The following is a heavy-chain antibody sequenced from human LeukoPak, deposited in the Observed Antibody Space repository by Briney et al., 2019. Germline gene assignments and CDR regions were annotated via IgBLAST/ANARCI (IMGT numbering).Heavy chain of an antibody. D-gene: IGHD1-14*01. Sequence: SETLSLTCSVSRASISSFYWSWIRQPPGKGLEWIAYIHYTGNTDSNPSLKSRVTISVDTSRRHFSLQLTSVTAAHTAVYYCARHEPGWRGAFDIWGQGTMVTVSS. CDR2: IHYTGNT. J-gene: IGHJ3*02. V-gene: IGHV4-59*08. CDR3: ARHEPGWRGAFDI. CDR1: RASISSFY.